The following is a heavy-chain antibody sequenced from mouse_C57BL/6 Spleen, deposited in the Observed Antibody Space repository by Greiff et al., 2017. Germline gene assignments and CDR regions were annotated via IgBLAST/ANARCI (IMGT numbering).Heavy chain of an antibody. CDR1: GYAFSSYW. V-gene: IGHV1-80*01. Sequence: VKLVESGAELVKPGASVKISCKASGYAFSSYWMNWVKQRPGKGLEWIGQIYPGDGDTNYNGKFKGKATLTADKSSSTAYMQLSSLTSEDSAVYFCARMRRFAYWGQGTLVTVSA. CDR2: IYPGDGDT. J-gene: IGHJ3*01. CDR3: ARMRRFAY.